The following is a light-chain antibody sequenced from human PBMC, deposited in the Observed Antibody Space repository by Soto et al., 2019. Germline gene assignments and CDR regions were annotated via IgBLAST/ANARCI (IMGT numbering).Light chain of an antibody. CDR3: QQSYSTPLT. CDR2: AAS. J-gene: IGKJ4*01. Sequence: MTQSPLSLPVTTGEPASISCRSSQSLLNSNGYNYLDWYLQKPGKAPKLLIYAASSLQSGVPSRFSGSGSGTDFTLTISSLQPEDFATYYCQQSYSTPLTFGGGTKVDI. V-gene: IGKV1-39*01. CDR1: QSLLNSNGYNY.